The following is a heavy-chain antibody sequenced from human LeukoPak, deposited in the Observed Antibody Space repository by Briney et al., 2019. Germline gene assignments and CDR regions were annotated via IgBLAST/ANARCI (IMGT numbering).Heavy chain of an antibody. CDR2: INHSGST. V-gene: IGHV4-34*01. CDR3: ARGRLGGYGPGGY. J-gene: IGHJ4*02. Sequence: SETLSLTCAVYGGSFSGYYWSWIRQPPGKGLEWIGEINHSGSTNYNPSLKSRVTISVDTSKNQFSLELSSVTAADTAVYYCARGRLGGYGPGGYWGQGTLVTVSS. CDR1: GGSFSGYY. D-gene: IGHD5-12*01.